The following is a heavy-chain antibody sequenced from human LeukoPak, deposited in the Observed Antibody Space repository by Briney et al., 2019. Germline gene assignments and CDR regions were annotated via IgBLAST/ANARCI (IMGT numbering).Heavy chain of an antibody. CDR3: ARSTNYDFWSGYLRYYYYMDV. D-gene: IGHD3-3*01. CDR2: IYYSGST. Sequence: SETLSLTCTVSGGSISSGDYYWSWIRQPPGKGLEWIGYIYYSGSTYYNPSLKSRVTISVDTSKNQFPLKLSSVTAADTAVYYCARSTNYDFWSGYLRYYYYMDVWGKGTTVTVSS. V-gene: IGHV4-30-4*08. CDR1: GGSISSGDYY. J-gene: IGHJ6*03.